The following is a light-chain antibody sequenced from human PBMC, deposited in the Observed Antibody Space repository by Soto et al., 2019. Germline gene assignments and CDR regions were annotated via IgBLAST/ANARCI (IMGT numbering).Light chain of an antibody. J-gene: IGKJ4*01. CDR3: QQYDDWPLT. CDR2: DAF. V-gene: IGKV3-15*01. Sequence: EKVMTQSPATLSVSPGERATLSCRASENVKTRLAWYQQKSGQAPRLLIYDAFTRATGIPARFSGSASGTDFTLTISSLQSADSAVYYCQQYDDWPLTFGGGTKVEIK. CDR1: ENVKTR.